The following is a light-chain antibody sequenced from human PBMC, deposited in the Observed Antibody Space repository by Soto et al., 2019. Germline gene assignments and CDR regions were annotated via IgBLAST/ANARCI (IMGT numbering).Light chain of an antibody. V-gene: IGLV4-60*03. Sequence: QSVLTQSSFASASLGSSVKLTCTLSSGHSSYIIAWHQQQPGKAPRYLMKLEGSGSYNKGSGVPDRFSGSSSGADRYLTISNLQSEDEADYYCETWDSNTVVFGGGTKLTVL. CDR1: SGHSSYI. CDR3: ETWDSNTVV. J-gene: IGLJ2*01. CDR2: LEGSGSY.